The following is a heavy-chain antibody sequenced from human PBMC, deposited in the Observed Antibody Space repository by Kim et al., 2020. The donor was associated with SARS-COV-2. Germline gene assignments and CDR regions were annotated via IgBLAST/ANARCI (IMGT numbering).Heavy chain of an antibody. CDR1: GFTFSSYG. J-gene: IGHJ4*02. D-gene: IGHD3-10*01. V-gene: IGHV3-30*18. CDR2: ISYDGSNK. Sequence: GGSLRLSCAASGFTFSSYGMHWVRQAPGKGLEWVAVISYDGSNKYYADSVKGRFTISRDNSKNTLYLQINSLRAEDTAVYYCAKDSGWFGESYFDYWGQGTLVTVSS. CDR3: AKDSGWFGESYFDY.